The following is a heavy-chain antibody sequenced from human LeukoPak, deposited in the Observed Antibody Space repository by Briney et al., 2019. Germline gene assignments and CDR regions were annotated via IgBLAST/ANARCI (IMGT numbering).Heavy chain of an antibody. CDR1: GGSFSGCY. V-gene: IGHV4-34*01. Sequence: SETLSLTCAVYGGSFSGCYWSWIRQPPGKGLEWIGEINHSGSTNYNPSLKSRVTISVDTSKNQFSLKLSSVTAADTAVYYCARDGLTIFGVVTAFDYWGQGTLVTVSS. J-gene: IGHJ4*02. CDR3: ARDGLTIFGVVTAFDY. CDR2: INHSGST. D-gene: IGHD3-3*01.